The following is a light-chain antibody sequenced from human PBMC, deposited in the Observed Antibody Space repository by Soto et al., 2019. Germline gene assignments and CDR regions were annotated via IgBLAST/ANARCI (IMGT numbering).Light chain of an antibody. V-gene: IGKV3-20*01. J-gene: IGKJ3*01. CDR3: QHYGNTPPSVT. Sequence: EIVLTQSPGTLSLSPGERATLSCRASESVSSSYLAWYQQKPGQAPRLLIYGASSRATGIPDRFSGSGSGTDFTLTISRLEPEDFAVYYCQHYGNTPPSVTFGPGSKWIS. CDR2: GAS. CDR1: ESVSSSY.